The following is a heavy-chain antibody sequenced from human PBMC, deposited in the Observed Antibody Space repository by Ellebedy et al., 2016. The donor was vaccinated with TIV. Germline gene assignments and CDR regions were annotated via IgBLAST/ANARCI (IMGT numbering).Heavy chain of an antibody. CDR3: ARVVWQQPVSYAFDI. D-gene: IGHD6-13*01. J-gene: IGHJ3*02. V-gene: IGHV4-59*01. CDR1: GGSISPYY. Sequence: MPSETLSLTCTVSGGSISPYYWSWIRKPPGKGLEWIGYISYSGSTNYNPSLKSRVTISVDTSKNQFSLRLRSVTAADTAVYYCARVVWQQPVSYAFDIWGQGTMVTVSS. CDR2: ISYSGST.